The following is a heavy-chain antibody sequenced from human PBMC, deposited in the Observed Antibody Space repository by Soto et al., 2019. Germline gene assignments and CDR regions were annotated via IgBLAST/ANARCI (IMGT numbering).Heavy chain of an antibody. CDR3: ARDSPLTTGSDDY. CDR2: IFPGGST. V-gene: IGHV4-4*07. CDR1: GGSISSSY. J-gene: IGHJ4*01. D-gene: IGHD1-1*01. Sequence: QVQLQESGPGLVKPSETLSLTCSVSGGSISSSYWSWIRQPAGTGLEWLGRIFPGGSTNFNPSLESRVTMSVDTAENLFALILTSVTAADTTVYYCARDSPLTTGSDDYWGRATLLTVSS.